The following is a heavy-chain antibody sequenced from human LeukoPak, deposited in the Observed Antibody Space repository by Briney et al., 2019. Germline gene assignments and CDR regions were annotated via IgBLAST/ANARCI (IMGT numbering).Heavy chain of an antibody. CDR1: GYTFTSYG. CDR2: ISAYNGNT. V-gene: IGHV1-18*01. D-gene: IGHD6-19*01. Sequence: ASVKVSCKASGYTFTSYGISWVRQAPGQGLERMGWISAYNGNTNYAQKLQGRVTMTTDTSTSTAYMELRSLRSDDTAVYYCARDFGSGWYEQFDYWGQGTLVTVSS. CDR3: ARDFGSGWYEQFDY. J-gene: IGHJ4*02.